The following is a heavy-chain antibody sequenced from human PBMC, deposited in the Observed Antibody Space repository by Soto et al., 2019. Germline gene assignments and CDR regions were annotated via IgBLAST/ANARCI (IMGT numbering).Heavy chain of an antibody. CDR1: GFTFSSYS. J-gene: IGHJ5*02. CDR2: ISSSSSYI. Sequence: PGGSLRLSCAASGFTFSSYSMNWVRQAPGKGLEWVSSISSSSSYIYYADSVKGRFTISRDNAKNSLYLQMNSLRAEDTAVYYCAREVEEGTNEQLLFDPWGQGTLVTVSS. V-gene: IGHV3-21*01. D-gene: IGHD6-6*01. CDR3: AREVEEGTNEQLLFDP.